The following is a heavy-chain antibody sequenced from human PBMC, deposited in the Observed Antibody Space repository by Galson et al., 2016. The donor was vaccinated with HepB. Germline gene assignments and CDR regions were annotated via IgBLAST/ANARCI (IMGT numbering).Heavy chain of an antibody. Sequence: SVKVSCKASGYTFTTYGISWVRQAPGQGLEWMGWITTVTGNTNYAQKFQGRVTMTTDTSTNTAYMELRSLRSDDTAVYYCVRARDYYFYSMDVWGQGTTVTVSS. V-gene: IGHV1-18*01. J-gene: IGHJ6*02. CDR3: VRARDYYFYSMDV. CDR2: ITTVTGNT. CDR1: GYTFTTYG.